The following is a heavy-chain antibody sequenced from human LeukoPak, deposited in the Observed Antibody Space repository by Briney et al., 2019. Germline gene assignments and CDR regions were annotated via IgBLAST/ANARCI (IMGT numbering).Heavy chain of an antibody. V-gene: IGHV1-3*01. J-gene: IGHJ4*02. Sequence: ASVKVSCKASGYTFTSYAMHWVRQAPGQRLEWMGWINAGNGNTKYSQKFQGRVTITRDTSASTAYMELSSLGSEDTAVYYCARASSGDFTFDYWGQGTLVTVSS. D-gene: IGHD2-21*02. CDR3: ARASSGDFTFDY. CDR1: GYTFTSYA. CDR2: INAGNGNT.